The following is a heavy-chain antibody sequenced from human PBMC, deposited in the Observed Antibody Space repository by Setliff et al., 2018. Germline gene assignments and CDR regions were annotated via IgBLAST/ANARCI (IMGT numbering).Heavy chain of an antibody. J-gene: IGHJ6*03. CDR3: ARESVVVVTTTNYYYYIDV. Sequence: GASVKVSCKASGGAFSNYGITWVRQAPGQGLEWMGGIIPIFGTTTYAQKFLGRVTITTDESSSTGYMELSSLRSEDTAMYFCARESVVVVTTTNYYYYIDVWGEGTTVTVSS. D-gene: IGHD2-21*02. CDR2: IIPIFGTT. CDR1: GGAFSNYG. V-gene: IGHV1-69*05.